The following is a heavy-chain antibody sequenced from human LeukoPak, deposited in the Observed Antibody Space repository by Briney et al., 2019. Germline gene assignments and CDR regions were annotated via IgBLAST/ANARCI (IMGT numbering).Heavy chain of an antibody. CDR3: ARDNGGLAAN. CDR2: IIPIFGTA. D-gene: IGHD6-25*01. V-gene: IGHV1-69*13. J-gene: IGHJ4*02. Sequence: SVKVSCKASGGTFSSYAISWVRQAPGQGLEWMGGIIPIFGTANYAQKFQGRVTITADESTSTAYMELRSLRSDDTAVYYCARDNGGLAANWGQGTLVTVSS. CDR1: GGTFSSYA.